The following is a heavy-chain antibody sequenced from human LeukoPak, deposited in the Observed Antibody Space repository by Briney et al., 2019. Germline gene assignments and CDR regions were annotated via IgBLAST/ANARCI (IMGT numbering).Heavy chain of an antibody. V-gene: IGHV4-38-2*02. CDR1: GDSLVSGHY. CDR2: VYHSGSI. D-gene: IGHD3-22*01. J-gene: IGHJ4*02. Sequence: PSETLSLTCTVSGDSLVSGHYWGWIRQPPGQGLEWVGSVYHSGSIYYNPSLKSRAITSVDTSKNQFSLKLSSLTAADTAIYYCAREIYYDSSAYDYWGQGTLVTVSS. CDR3: AREIYYDSSAYDY.